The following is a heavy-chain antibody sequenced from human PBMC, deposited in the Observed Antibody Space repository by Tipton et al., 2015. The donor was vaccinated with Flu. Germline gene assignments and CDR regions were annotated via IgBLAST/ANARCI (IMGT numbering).Heavy chain of an antibody. Sequence: QSGAEVKKPGASVKVSCKASGYTFTSYYMHWVRQAPGQGLEWMGIINPSGGSTSYAQKFQGRVTMTRDTSTSTVYMELSSLRSEDTAVYYCARGTGITMVRGVIITQFDSWGQGTLVTVSS. D-gene: IGHD3-10*01. J-gene: IGHJ4*02. V-gene: IGHV1-46*01. CDR1: GYTFTSYY. CDR2: INPSGGST. CDR3: ARGTGITMVRGVIITQFDS.